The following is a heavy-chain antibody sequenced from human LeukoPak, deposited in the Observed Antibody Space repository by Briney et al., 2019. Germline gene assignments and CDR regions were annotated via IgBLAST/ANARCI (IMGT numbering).Heavy chain of an antibody. V-gene: IGHV4-30-4*01. CDR1: GGSISSGDYY. CDR2: IYYSGST. D-gene: IGHD2-21*01. Sequence: SQTLSLTCTVSGGSISSGDYYWSWIRQPPGKGLEWIGYIYYSGSTYYNPSLKSRVTISVDTSKNQFALRLSSVTAADTAVYYCARGFLYYFDYWGQGTLVTVSS. CDR3: ARGFLYYFDY. J-gene: IGHJ4*02.